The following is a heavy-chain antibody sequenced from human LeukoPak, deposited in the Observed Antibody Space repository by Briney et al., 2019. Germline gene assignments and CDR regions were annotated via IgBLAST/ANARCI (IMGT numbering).Heavy chain of an antibody. CDR2: IYHSGST. J-gene: IGHJ4*02. Sequence: SQTLSLTCTVSGGSISSGGYYWSWIRQPPGKGLEWIGYIYHSGSTYYNPSLKSRVTISVDRSKNQFSLKLSSVTAADTAVYYCARAPGSSSSHFDYWGQGTLVTVSS. D-gene: IGHD6-6*01. CDR1: GGSISSGGYY. CDR3: ARAPGSSSSHFDY. V-gene: IGHV4-30-2*01.